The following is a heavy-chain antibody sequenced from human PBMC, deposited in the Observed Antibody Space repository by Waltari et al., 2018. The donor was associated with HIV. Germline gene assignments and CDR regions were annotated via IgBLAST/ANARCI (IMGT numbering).Heavy chain of an antibody. CDR1: GWTFSGYY. D-gene: IGHD2-15*01. CDR3: AREKSRASKWYGIFYYDA. J-gene: IGHJ5*02. CDR2: INHSGKT. V-gene: IGHV4-34*02. Sequence: QVQLQQWGAGLLKPSETLSLTCAVYGWTFSGYYWTWIRQAPGKGLEWIGEINHSGKTNYNPSLKSRLTLSVDTSKNQVSLRMKSVTGADTAIYYCAREKSRASKWYGIFYYDAWGQGTLVSVPS.